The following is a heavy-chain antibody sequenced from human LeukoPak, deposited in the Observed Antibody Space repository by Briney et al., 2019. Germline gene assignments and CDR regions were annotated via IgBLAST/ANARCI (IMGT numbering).Heavy chain of an antibody. CDR1: GFTFSSYG. V-gene: IGHV3-30*02. Sequence: GGSLRLSCAASGFTFSSYGMHWVRQAPGKGLEWVAFIRYDGSNKYYADSVKGRFTISRDNSKNTLYLQMNSLRAEGTAVYYCAKDLKYSSSSVGGRFDPWGQGTLVTVSS. CDR3: AKDLKYSSSSVGGRFDP. D-gene: IGHD6-6*01. J-gene: IGHJ5*02. CDR2: IRYDGSNK.